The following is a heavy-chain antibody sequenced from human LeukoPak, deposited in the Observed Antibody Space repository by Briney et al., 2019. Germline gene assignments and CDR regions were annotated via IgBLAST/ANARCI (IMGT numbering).Heavy chain of an antibody. CDR2: VHNSGSI. D-gene: IGHD3-10*01. V-gene: IGHV4-59*08. Sequence: SETLSLTCTVSGDSISASYWSWVRQPPGKGLEWIGYVHNSGSIDYSPSLESRLTMSLDMSRSHFSLRLTSVTAADTAIYFCARLRPLERVSSYYYHAMDVWGQGTTVIVSS. CDR1: GDSISASY. J-gene: IGHJ6*02. CDR3: ARLRPLERVSSYYYHAMDV.